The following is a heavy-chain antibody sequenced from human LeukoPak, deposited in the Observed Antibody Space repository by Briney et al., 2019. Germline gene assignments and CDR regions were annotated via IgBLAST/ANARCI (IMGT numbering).Heavy chain of an antibody. V-gene: IGHV1-2*02. J-gene: IGHJ5*02. CDR3: ARGPIAARPTTLRNNWFDP. D-gene: IGHD6-6*01. Sequence: ASVKVSCKASGYIFTDYYMHWVRQAPGQGLEWMGWINPKSDGTKYAQNFQGRVTMTRDTSISTAYMELSRLRSDDTAVYYCARGPIAARPTTLRNNWFDPWGQGTLVTVSS. CDR2: INPKSDGT. CDR1: GYIFTDYY.